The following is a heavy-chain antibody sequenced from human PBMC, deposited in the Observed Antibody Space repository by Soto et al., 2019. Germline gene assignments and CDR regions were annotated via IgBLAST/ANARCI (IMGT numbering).Heavy chain of an antibody. CDR1: GYTFTSYG. CDR3: ARQYDFWSGYPIDY. V-gene: IGHV1-18*01. Sequence: ASVTVSCQASGYTFTSYGIIWVRQAPGQGLEWMGWISAYNGNTNYAQKLQGRVTMTTDTSTSTAYMELRSLRSDDTAVYYCARQYDFWSGYPIDYWGQGALVTVSS. D-gene: IGHD3-3*01. CDR2: ISAYNGNT. J-gene: IGHJ4*02.